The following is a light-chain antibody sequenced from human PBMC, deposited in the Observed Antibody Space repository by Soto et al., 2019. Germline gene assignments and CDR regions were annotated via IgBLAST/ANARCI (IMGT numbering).Light chain of an antibody. CDR2: AAS. CDR1: QGISNY. J-gene: IGKJ5*01. Sequence: DIQMTQSPSSLSASVGDRVTITCQASQGISNYLNWYQQKPGKAPKLLIYAASSLQSGVPSRFSGSGSGTDFTLTISSLQPEDFATYYCQQSYSTLPITFGQGTRLEIK. CDR3: QQSYSTLPIT. V-gene: IGKV1-39*01.